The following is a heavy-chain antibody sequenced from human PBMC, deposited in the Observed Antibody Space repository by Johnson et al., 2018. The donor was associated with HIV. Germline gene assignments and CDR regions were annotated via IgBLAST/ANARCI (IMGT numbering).Heavy chain of an antibody. J-gene: IGHJ3*02. CDR1: GLSFSNFG. V-gene: IGHV3-20*04. CDR2: VNWNGART. CDR3: ARDYDIPRDDAFDI. Sequence: VQLVESGGGVVQPGRSLTLSCVGSGLSFSNFGIHWVRHAPGKGLAWVSDVNWNGARTGYADSVKGRFTISRDNAKNSVYLQMNSLRAEDTAVYYWARDYDIPRDDAFDIWGQGTMVTVSS. D-gene: IGHD3-9*01.